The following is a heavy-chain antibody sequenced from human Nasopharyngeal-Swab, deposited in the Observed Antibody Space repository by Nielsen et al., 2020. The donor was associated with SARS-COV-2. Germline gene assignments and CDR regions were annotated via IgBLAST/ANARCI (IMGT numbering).Heavy chain of an antibody. D-gene: IGHD3-10*01. Sequence: ASVKVSCKASGYSFTSYYMYWVRQAPGQGLEWMGIINPSGGSATYAQRFQGKVTMTRDTSTSTVFMELSSLKSEDTAVYYCARDRYGSGSFLGYWGQGTLVTVSS. CDR2: INPSGGSA. J-gene: IGHJ4*02. V-gene: IGHV1-46*01. CDR1: GYSFTSYY. CDR3: ARDRYGSGSFLGY.